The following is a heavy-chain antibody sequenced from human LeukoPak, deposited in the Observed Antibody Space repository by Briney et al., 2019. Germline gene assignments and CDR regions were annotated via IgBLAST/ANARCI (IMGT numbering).Heavy chain of an antibody. CDR1: GFTLRSYS. J-gene: IGHJ4*02. CDR3: ARVTGTTSGAYNS. D-gene: IGHD1-7*01. Sequence: GSLRLSCAASGFTLRSYSMNWVRQAPGKGLEWVASISSTGDYIFYTDSVKGRFTISRDNTENSLYLQMNVLRTEDTAVYYCARVTGTTSGAYNSWGQGTLVTVSS. V-gene: IGHV3-21*01. CDR2: ISSTGDYI.